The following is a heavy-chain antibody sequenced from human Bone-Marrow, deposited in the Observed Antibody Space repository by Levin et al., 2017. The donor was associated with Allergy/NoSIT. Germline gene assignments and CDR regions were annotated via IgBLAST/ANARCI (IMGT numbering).Heavy chain of an antibody. CDR1: GYSFTNYG. CDR2: INVENGDT. CDR3: ARVARDAFGVVVEYYHYMDV. D-gene: IGHD3-3*01. V-gene: IGHV1-18*01. Sequence: GESLKISCKTSGYSFTNYGITWVRQAPGQGFEWMGWINVENGDTNYGQKFRGRVSMTTDTSTSTVYMELRSLRPDDTAVYYCARVARDAFGVVVEYYHYMDVWGKGTTVTVSS. J-gene: IGHJ6*03.